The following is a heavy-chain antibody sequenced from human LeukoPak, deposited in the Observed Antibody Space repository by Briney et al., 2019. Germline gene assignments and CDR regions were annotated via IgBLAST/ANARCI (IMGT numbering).Heavy chain of an antibody. CDR1: GAFISSYY. V-gene: IGHV4-4*07. CDR2: TYTSGST. J-gene: IGHJ4*02. CDR3: ARGSKRVDY. Sequence: SEPLSLTCTVSGAFISSYYWSWIRQPAGKGLEWIGRTYTSGSTNYNPSLQSRITMSVDTSKTQFSLKLTSVTAADTAVYYCARGSKRVDYWGQGTLVTVSS.